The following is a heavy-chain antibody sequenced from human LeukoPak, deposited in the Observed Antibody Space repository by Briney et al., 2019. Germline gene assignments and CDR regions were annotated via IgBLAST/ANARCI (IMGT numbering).Heavy chain of an antibody. Sequence: ASVKVSCKASGYTFTDYYMHWVRQAPGQGLEWMGWINPNSGGTNYAQKFQGRVTMTRDTSISTAYMELSRLRSDDTAVYYCARGPAYYYDSSGSYDYWGQGTLVTVSS. CDR1: GYTFTDYY. CDR3: ARGPAYYYDSSGSYDY. V-gene: IGHV1-2*02. CDR2: INPNSGGT. J-gene: IGHJ4*02. D-gene: IGHD3-22*01.